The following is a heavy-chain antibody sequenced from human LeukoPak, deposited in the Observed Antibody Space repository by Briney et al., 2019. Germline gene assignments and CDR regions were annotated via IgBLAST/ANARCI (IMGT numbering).Heavy chain of an antibody. CDR2: IIPIFGIA. CDR1: GGTFSSYA. J-gene: IGHJ5*02. CDR3: ARDHHGTAMVYYNWFDP. D-gene: IGHD5-18*01. Sequence: SVKVSCKASGGTFSSYAISWVRQAPGQGLEWMGGIIPIFGIANYAQKFQGRVTITADKSTSTAYMELSSLRSEDTAVYYCARDHHGTAMVYYNWFDPWGQGTLVTVSS. V-gene: IGHV1-69*10.